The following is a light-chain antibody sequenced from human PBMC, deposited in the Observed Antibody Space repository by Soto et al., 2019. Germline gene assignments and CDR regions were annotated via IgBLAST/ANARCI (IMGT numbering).Light chain of an antibody. J-gene: IGLJ1*01. CDR1: NIGDKR. Sequence: SYELTQPPSVSAAPEKTATITCGGNNIGDKRVHWYRQKPGQAPVLLISYDSDRPSGIPERFSGSNSGNTATLTISRVEAGDEADYYCQVWDIMTDNYVFGGGTKLTVL. V-gene: IGLV3-21*04. CDR2: YDS. CDR3: QVWDIMTDNYV.